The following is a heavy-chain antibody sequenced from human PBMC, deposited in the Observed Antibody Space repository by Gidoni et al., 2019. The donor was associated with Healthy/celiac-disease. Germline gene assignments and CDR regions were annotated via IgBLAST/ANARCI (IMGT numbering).Heavy chain of an antibody. J-gene: IGHJ4*02. CDR1: GLSLLNARMC. V-gene: IGHV2-26*01. CDR3: ERTRDGYNWGYFDY. D-gene: IGHD5-12*01. Sequence: QLTLKDSGPVLVTPTDTLTLTCTVSGLSLLNARMCVSWIRQPPGKALECLAHIFSNDEKAYSTSLKSRLTIAKETSKSQVVLTMTNMDSVDTATYYWERTRDGYNWGYFDYWGQGTLVTVSS. CDR2: IFSNDEK.